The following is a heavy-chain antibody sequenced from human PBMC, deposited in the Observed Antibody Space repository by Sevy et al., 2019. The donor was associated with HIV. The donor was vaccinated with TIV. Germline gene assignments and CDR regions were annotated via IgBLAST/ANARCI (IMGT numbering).Heavy chain of an antibody. CDR2: IKQDGSKR. J-gene: IGHJ4*02. Sequence: GGSLRLSCAASGFSFSSYWMSWVRQAPGKGLEWVANIKQDGSKREYVDSVNGRLTISRDNGKNSVYLQMDSLRAEDTAVYYCAREGSGGFDYWGQGTLVTVSS. CDR1: GFSFSSYW. V-gene: IGHV3-7*01. D-gene: IGHD2-15*01. CDR3: AREGSGGFDY.